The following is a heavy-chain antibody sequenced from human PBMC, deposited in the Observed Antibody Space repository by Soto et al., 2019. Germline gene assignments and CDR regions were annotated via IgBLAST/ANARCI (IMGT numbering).Heavy chain of an antibody. CDR1: GFTFTSSS. Sequence: SVKVSCKASGFTFTSSSVQWVRQARGQRLEWIGWIVIASGNTNYAQRFQERVTFTRDMSTSTAYMELSSLRSEDTAMYYCAAVPGDFDCWGQGTLVTVSS. V-gene: IGHV1-58*01. CDR2: IVIASGNT. CDR3: AAVPGDFDC. D-gene: IGHD1-1*01. J-gene: IGHJ4*02.